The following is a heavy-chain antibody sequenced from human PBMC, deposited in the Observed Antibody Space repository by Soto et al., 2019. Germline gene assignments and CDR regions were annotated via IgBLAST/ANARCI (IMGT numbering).Heavy chain of an antibody. CDR1: GGSISSGDYV. CDR3: ARFCSSNSCFNGMDV. Sequence: QVQLQESGSGLVKPSEILSLTCGVSGGSISSGDYVWSWIRQPPGKGLEWIGYIYQSGSTFYDPSHKSRVTISLDRSKNQFSLNLRSVNAADTAVYYCARFCSSNSCFNGMDVWGQGTTVTVSS. D-gene: IGHD2-2*01. V-gene: IGHV4-30-2*01. J-gene: IGHJ6*02. CDR2: IYQSGST.